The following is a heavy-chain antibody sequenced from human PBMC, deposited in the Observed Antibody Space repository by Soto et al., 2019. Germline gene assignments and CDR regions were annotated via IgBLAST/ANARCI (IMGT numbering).Heavy chain of an antibody. D-gene: IGHD4-17*01. Sequence: SETLSLTCTVSGGSISSYYLSWIRQPPGKGLEWIGYIYYSGSTNYNPSLKSRVTISVDTSKNQFSLKLSSVTAADTAVYYCARIATIDYGDYVNLDYWGQGTLVTVS. V-gene: IGHV4-59*01. CDR3: ARIATIDYGDYVNLDY. CDR2: IYYSGST. CDR1: GGSISSYY. J-gene: IGHJ4*02.